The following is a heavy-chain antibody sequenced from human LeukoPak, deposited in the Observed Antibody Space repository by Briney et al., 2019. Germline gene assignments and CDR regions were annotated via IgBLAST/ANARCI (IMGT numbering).Heavy chain of an antibody. V-gene: IGHV3-23*01. J-gene: IGHJ4*02. CDR2: ISGSGGST. Sequence: GGSLRLSCAASGFTFSSYAMSWVRQAPGKGLEWVSAISGSGGSTYYADSVKGRFTISRDNSKNTLYLQMNSLRAEDTAVYYCAKVRADITMIVVGVGYFDYWGQGTLVTVSS. CDR1: GFTFSSYA. CDR3: AKVRADITMIVVGVGYFDY. D-gene: IGHD3-22*01.